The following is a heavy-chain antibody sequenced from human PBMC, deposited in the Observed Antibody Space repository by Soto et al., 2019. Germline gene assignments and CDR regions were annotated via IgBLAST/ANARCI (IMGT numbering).Heavy chain of an antibody. Sequence: PGGSLRLSCAASGFTFSSYGMHWVRQAPGKGLEWVAVISYDGSNKYYADSVKGRFTISRDNSKNTLYLQMNSLRAEDTAVYYCAKSSEYQLLDYYYYYYMDVWGKGTTVTVS. CDR2: ISYDGSNK. D-gene: IGHD2-2*01. V-gene: IGHV3-30*18. CDR3: AKSSEYQLLDYYYYYYMDV. J-gene: IGHJ6*03. CDR1: GFTFSSYG.